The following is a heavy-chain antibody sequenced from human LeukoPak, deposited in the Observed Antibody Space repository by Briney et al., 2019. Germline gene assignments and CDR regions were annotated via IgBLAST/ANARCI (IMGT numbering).Heavy chain of an antibody. CDR2: IYYSGST. CDR1: GGSISSYY. J-gene: IGHJ4*02. Sequence: SETLSLTCTVSGGSISSYYWSWIRQPPGKGLEWIGYIYYSGSTNYNPSLKSRVTISVDTSKNQFSLKLSSVTAADTAVYYCARGGGRSYFDYWGQGTLVTVSS. D-gene: IGHD4-23*01. CDR3: ARGGGRSYFDY. V-gene: IGHV4-59*01.